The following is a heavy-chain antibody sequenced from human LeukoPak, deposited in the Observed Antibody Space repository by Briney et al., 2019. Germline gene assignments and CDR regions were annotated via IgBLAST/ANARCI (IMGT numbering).Heavy chain of an antibody. Sequence: PSETLSLTCTVSGGSISSSSYYWGWIRQPPGKGLEWIGSIYYSGSTYYNPSLKNRVTMSLDTSKNQFSLKLTSVTAADTAVYYCARDLGGYSDGSYYYYMDVWGKGTTVTVSS. J-gene: IGHJ6*03. D-gene: IGHD5-18*01. CDR2: IYYSGST. CDR1: GGSISSSSYY. CDR3: ARDLGGYSDGSYYYYMDV. V-gene: IGHV4-39*07.